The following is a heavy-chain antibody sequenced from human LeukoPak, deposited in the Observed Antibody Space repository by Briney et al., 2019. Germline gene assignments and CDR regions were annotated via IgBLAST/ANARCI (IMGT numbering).Heavy chain of an antibody. CDR3: ARHWYSGSSHFYY. V-gene: IGHV4-39*01. J-gene: IGHJ4*02. D-gene: IGHD1-26*01. Sequence: SETLSLTCTVSGGSISSSSYYWGWIRQPPGKGLEWIGSIYYSGSTYYNPSLKSRVTIYVDTSKNQFSLKLSSVTAADTAVYYCARHWYSGSSHFYYWGQGTLVTVSS. CDR1: GGSISSSSYY. CDR2: IYYSGST.